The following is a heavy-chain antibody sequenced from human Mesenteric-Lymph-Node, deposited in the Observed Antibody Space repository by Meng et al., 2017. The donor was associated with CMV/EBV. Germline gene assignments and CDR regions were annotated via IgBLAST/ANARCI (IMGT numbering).Heavy chain of an antibody. CDR1: GFSVNNYA. V-gene: IGHV3-33*01. D-gene: IGHD6-13*01. J-gene: IGHJ6*02. CDR3: ARDLVGAAAGTGPLYYYYGMDV. CDR2: MWFDGNSD. Sequence: GESLKISCAASGFSVNNYALHWVRQAPGKGLEWVAVMWFDGNSDYYADSVKGRFTISRDNSKNTLYLQMNSLRAEDTAVYYCARDLVGAAAGTGPLYYYYGMDVWGQGTTVTVSS.